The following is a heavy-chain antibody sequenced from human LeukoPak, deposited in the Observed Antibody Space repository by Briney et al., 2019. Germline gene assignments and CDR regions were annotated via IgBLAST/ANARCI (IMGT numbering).Heavy chain of an antibody. CDR1: GFTFNDYY. J-gene: IGHJ4*02. Sequence: GGSLRLSCVAAGFTFNDYYMSWIRQAPGKGLEWVSTITSTGSPIYYADSVTGRFTLSRDNAKNSLYLQMNSLRAEDTAVYYCGRDVPAYGDYLVGDQWGQGTLGTASS. CDR3: GRDVPAYGDYLVGDQ. V-gene: IGHV3-11*01. CDR2: ITSTGSPI. D-gene: IGHD4-17*01.